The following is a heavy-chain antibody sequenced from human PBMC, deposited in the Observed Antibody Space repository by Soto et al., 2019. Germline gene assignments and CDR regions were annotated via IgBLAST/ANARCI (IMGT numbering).Heavy chain of an antibody. D-gene: IGHD5-12*01. Sequence: GGSLRLSCAASGFTFSSYAMSWVRQAPGKGLEWVSAISGSGGSTYYADSVKGRFTISRDNSKNTLYLQMNSLRAEDTAVYYCAKGPSDIVATDEYYFDYWGQGTLVTVSS. CDR3: AKGPSDIVATDEYYFDY. CDR2: ISGSGGST. J-gene: IGHJ4*02. CDR1: GFTFSSYA. V-gene: IGHV3-23*01.